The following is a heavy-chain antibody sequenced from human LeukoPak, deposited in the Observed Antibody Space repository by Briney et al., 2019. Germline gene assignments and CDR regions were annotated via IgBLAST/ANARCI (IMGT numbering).Heavy chain of an antibody. D-gene: IGHD3-10*01. CDR3: ARASIDGSGRHYSDY. CDR2: INPNSRGT. CDR1: GYTLTDYY. Sequence: ASVKVSCKASGYTLTDYYMDWVRQAPGQGLEWMGWINPNSRGTKNAQKFQGRVTMTRDTSISTAYMELSSLRSDDTAVYYCARASIDGSGRHYSDYWGQGTLVTVSS. J-gene: IGHJ4*02. V-gene: IGHV1-2*02.